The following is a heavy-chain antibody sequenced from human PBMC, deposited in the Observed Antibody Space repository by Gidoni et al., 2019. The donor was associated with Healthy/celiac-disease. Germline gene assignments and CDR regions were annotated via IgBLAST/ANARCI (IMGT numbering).Heavy chain of an antibody. CDR2: IWYDGSNK. D-gene: IGHD6-13*01. Sequence: QVQLVESGGGVVQPGRSLRLSCAASGFTFSSYGMHWVRQAPGKGLEWVAVIWYDGSNKYYADSVKGRFTISRDNSKNTLYLQMNSLRAEDTAVYYCAREGGSSSWFSFDYWGQGTLVTVSS. V-gene: IGHV3-33*01. CDR1: GFTFSSYG. J-gene: IGHJ4*02. CDR3: AREGGSSSWFSFDY.